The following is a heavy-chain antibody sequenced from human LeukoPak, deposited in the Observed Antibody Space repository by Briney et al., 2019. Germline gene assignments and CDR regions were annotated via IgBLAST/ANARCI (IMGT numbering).Heavy chain of an antibody. V-gene: IGHV3-21*01. D-gene: IGHD5-12*01. Sequence: KSGGSLRLSCAASGFTFSSYTMNWVRQPPGEWMEWVSSISGSSSYIYYADSLKGRFTISRDNAKNSLYLQMNSLRAEDTAVYYCQFYSGYSANDYWGQGTLVTVSS. CDR2: ISGSSSYI. CDR3: QFYSGYSANDY. J-gene: IGHJ4*02. CDR1: GFTFSSYT.